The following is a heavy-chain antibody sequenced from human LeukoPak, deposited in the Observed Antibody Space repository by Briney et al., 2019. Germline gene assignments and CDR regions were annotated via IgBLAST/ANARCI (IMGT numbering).Heavy chain of an antibody. CDR1: GGSISSYY. D-gene: IGHD3-10*01. J-gene: IGHJ1*01. CDR3: ARTSGAAEYFQH. V-gene: IGHV4-59*01. Sequence: SETLSLTCTVSGGSISSYYWSWIRQPPGKGLEGSGYIYYSGRTNYNPSLTSRVTISVDTSKNQFSLKLSSVTAADTAVYYCARTSGAAEYFQHWGQGTLVTVSS. CDR2: IYYSGRT.